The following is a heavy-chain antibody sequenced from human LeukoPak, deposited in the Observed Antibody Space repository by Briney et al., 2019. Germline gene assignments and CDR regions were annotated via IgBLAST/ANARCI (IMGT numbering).Heavy chain of an antibody. Sequence: GGSLRLSCAASGFTFSSYAMSWVRQAPGKGLEWVSGISGSGGSTYYADSVKGRFTISRDNSKNTLYLQMNGLRAEDTAVYYCAKETRFDFGVVIIPFDYWGQGTLVTVSS. V-gene: IGHV3-23*01. CDR2: ISGSGGST. CDR1: GFTFSSYA. J-gene: IGHJ4*02. CDR3: AKETRFDFGVVIIPFDY. D-gene: IGHD3-3*01.